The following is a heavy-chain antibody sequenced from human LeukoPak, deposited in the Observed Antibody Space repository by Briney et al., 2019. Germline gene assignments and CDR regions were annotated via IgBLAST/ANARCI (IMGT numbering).Heavy chain of an antibody. CDR2: IYPGDSDT. CDR1: GYSFTSFW. J-gene: IGHJ6*03. V-gene: IGHV5-51*01. Sequence: GESLKIYCKGSGYSFTSFWIAWVRQMPGKGLEWMGIIYPGDSDTRYSPSFQGQVTISADKSISTAYLQWSSLKASDTAIYYCARLENFYYYMDVWGKGTTVTVSS. CDR3: ARLENFYYYMDV. D-gene: IGHD5-24*01.